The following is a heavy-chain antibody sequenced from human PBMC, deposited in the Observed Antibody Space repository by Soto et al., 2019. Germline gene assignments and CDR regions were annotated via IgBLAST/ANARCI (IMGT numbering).Heavy chain of an antibody. J-gene: IGHJ6*02. CDR2: IYHGGST. D-gene: IGHD3-10*01. CDR1: GGCINSSNR. CDR3: SYGSGSYYYYGMDV. Sequence: SDTLSLTCAVCGGCINSSNRWRWVRQPPGKGLEWIGEIYHGGSTNYNPSLKSRVTISVDKSKNQFSLKLSSVTAADTSVYYSSYGSGSYYYYGMDVWGQGTTVTVSS. V-gene: IGHV4-4*02.